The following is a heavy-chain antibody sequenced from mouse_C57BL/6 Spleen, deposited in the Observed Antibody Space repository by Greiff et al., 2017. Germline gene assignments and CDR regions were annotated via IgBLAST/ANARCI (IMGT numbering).Heavy chain of an antibody. V-gene: IGHV1-55*01. CDR3: ARVSYYFYAMDY. J-gene: IGHJ4*01. D-gene: IGHD1-1*01. CDR2: IYPGSGST. Sequence: QVQLQQPGAELVKPGASVKMSCKASGYTFTSYWITWVKQRPRQGLEWIGDIYPGSGSTNYNEKFKSKATLTVDTSSSTAYMQLSSLTSEDSAVYYCARVSYYFYAMDYWGQGTSVTVSS. CDR1: GYTFTSYW.